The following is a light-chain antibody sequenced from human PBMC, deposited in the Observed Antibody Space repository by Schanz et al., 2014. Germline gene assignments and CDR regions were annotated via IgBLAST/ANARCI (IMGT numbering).Light chain of an antibody. CDR3: QHYNNWPPTWT. J-gene: IGKJ1*01. V-gene: IGKV3-15*01. Sequence: EIVLTQSPGTLSLSPGEGATLSCRASQSVANDYLAWYQQKPGQAPRLLIFGASTRATGIPARFSGSGSGTEFTLTISSLQSEDFAVYHCQHYNNWPPTWTFGQGTRVEIK. CDR1: QSVANDY. CDR2: GAS.